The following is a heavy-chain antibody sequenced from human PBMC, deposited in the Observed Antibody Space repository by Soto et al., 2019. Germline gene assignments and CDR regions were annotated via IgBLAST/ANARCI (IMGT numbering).Heavy chain of an antibody. CDR3: AGFHNRPEYCYYYYGMDV. J-gene: IGHJ6*02. CDR2: IYYSGST. Sequence: SVTLCLTCAVSVDSICIYYSSWVREPPGKGREWSGYIYYSGSTKYNTALTRRVHISEEQSQNQISLKLSSLTAADTAGYYCAGFHNRPEYCYYYYGMDVWGQGTTVTVSS. CDR1: VDSICIYY. V-gene: IGHV4-59*12.